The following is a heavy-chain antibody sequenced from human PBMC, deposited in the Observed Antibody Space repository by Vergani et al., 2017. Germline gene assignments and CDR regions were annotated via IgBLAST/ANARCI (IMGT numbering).Heavy chain of an antibody. V-gene: IGHV4-39*01. D-gene: IGHD1-26*01. J-gene: IGHJ6*02. CDR2: IYYSGTT. Sequence: QLQLQESGPGLVKPSETLSLTCTVSGGSISSSSYYWGWSRQPPGKGLEWIGIIYYSGTTYYNPSLKIRVTISVDTSKNQFSLKLSSVTAADTSVYYWAIPGSSVYYYGMDVWGQGATVTVSS. CDR3: AIPGSSVYYYGMDV. CDR1: GGSISSSSYY.